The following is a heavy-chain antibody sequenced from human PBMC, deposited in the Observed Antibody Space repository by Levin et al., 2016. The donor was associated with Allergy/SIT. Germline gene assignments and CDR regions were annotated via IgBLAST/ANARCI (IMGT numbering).Heavy chain of an antibody. D-gene: IGHD1-26*01. CDR2: LYTTVTT. CDR3: ARVRTRSRVGDTNLIED. V-gene: IGHV4-4*07. J-gene: IGHJ4*02. CDR1: GGSINNYY. Sequence: SETLSLTCTVSGGSINNYYWSWIRQPAGSGLEWIGRLYTTVTTNYNPSLKSRATMSADMSKNQFSLKLSSVTAADTAVYYCARVRTRSRVGDTNLIEDWGQGTLVTVSS.